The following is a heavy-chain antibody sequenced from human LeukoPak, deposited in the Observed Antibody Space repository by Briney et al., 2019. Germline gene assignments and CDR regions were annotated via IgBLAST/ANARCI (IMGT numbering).Heavy chain of an antibody. Sequence: SETLSLTCTVSGGSISGSSYYWGWIRQPPWKGLEWIGSIYYSGSTYYNPSLKSRVTISVDTSKNQFSLKLSSVTAADTAVYYCARAGPTGIAAAGGAFDIWGQGAMVTVSS. CDR2: IYYSGST. CDR3: ARAGPTGIAAAGGAFDI. V-gene: IGHV4-39*07. J-gene: IGHJ3*02. CDR1: GGSISGSSYY. D-gene: IGHD6-13*01.